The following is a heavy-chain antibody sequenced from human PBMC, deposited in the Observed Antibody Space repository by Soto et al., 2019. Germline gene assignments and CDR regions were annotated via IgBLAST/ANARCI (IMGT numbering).Heavy chain of an antibody. CDR3: AREGHITGGRFR. CDR1: GGSISSGGYY. D-gene: IGHD2-8*02. J-gene: IGHJ4*02. Sequence: SETLSLTCTVSGGSISSGGYYWSWIRQHPGKGLEWIGYIYYSGSTYYNPSLKSRVTISVDTSKNQFSLKLSSVTAADTAVYYCAREGHITGGRFRWGQGTLVTVSS. CDR2: IYYSGST. V-gene: IGHV4-31*03.